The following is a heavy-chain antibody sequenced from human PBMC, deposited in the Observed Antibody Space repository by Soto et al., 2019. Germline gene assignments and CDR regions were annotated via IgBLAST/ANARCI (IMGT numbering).Heavy chain of an antibody. J-gene: IGHJ3*02. CDR1: GGSISSGDYY. CDR2: IYYSGST. Sequence: QVQLQESGPGLVKPSQTLSLTCTVSGGSISSGDYYWSWIRQPPGKGLEWIGYIYYSGSTYYNPVLTRRVTISVDTSKNQSSLKLSSVTAADTAVYYCAFFGAFGGVIDTDAFDIWGQGTMVTVSS. D-gene: IGHD3-16*02. CDR3: AFFGAFGGVIDTDAFDI. V-gene: IGHV4-30-4*01.